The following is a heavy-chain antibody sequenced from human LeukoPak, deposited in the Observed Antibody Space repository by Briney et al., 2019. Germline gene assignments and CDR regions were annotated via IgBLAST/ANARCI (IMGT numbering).Heavy chain of an antibody. CDR3: AKATGYLL. J-gene: IGHJ4*02. Sequence: GGSLRLSCAVCGFTFSSYAMSWVRQAPGKGLEWVSTISNSDGTTYYADSVKGRFTISRDDSENTLSLQMNSLRAEDTTVYYCAKATGYLLWGQGTLVTVSS. V-gene: IGHV3-23*01. D-gene: IGHD1-14*01. CDR2: ISNSDGTT. CDR1: GFTFSSYA.